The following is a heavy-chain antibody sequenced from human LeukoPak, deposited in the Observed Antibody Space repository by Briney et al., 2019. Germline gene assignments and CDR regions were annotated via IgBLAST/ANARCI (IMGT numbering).Heavy chain of an antibody. CDR1: EFTLSGYW. J-gene: IGHJ4*02. Sequence: GGSLRPSCAASEFTLSGYWMHWVRQAPGKGLVWVSRISPDGSTTNYADSVRGRFTISRDNAKNTLYLQMSSLRADDTAVYYCARASANNYGLFDYWGQGTPVTVSS. CDR2: ISPDGSTT. D-gene: IGHD5-18*01. CDR3: ARASANNYGLFDY. V-gene: IGHV3-74*01.